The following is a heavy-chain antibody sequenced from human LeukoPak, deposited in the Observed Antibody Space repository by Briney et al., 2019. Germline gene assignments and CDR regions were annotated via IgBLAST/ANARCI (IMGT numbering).Heavy chain of an antibody. Sequence: PGGSLRLSCAASGFTLMSSAMSWVRQAPGKGLEWVSAISGDGGTISYAASVRGRFTISRDNAKNTLFLQMSSLRAGDTALYYCAKELYGNPSGYWGQGTRVTVSS. CDR1: GFTLMSSA. D-gene: IGHD2-8*01. CDR2: ISGDGGTI. V-gene: IGHV3-23*01. CDR3: AKELYGNPSGY. J-gene: IGHJ4*02.